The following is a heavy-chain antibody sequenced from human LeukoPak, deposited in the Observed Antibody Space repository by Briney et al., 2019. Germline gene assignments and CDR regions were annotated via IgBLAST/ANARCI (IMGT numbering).Heavy chain of an antibody. CDR1: GGTFSSYA. CDR3: ARDRYCTNGVCYQYY. Sequence: ASVKVSCKASGGTFSSYAISWVRQAPGQGLEWMGRIIPIFGTANYAQKFQGRVTITTDESTSTAYMELSSLRSEDTAVYYCARDRYCTNGVCYQYYWGQGPLVTVSS. J-gene: IGHJ4*02. V-gene: IGHV1-69*05. CDR2: IIPIFGTA. D-gene: IGHD2-8*01.